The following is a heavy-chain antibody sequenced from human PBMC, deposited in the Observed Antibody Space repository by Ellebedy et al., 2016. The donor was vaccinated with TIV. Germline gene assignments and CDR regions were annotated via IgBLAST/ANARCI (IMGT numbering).Heavy chain of an antibody. CDR1: GFTFSSYS. J-gene: IGHJ3*02. D-gene: IGHD3-10*01. V-gene: IGHV3-48*02. CDR3: ARAILWFGELLFGSAFDI. Sequence: GESLKISCAASGFTFSSYSMNWVRQAPGKGLEWVSYISSSSSTIYYADSVKGRFTISRDNAKNSLYLQMNSLRDEDTAVYYCARAILWFGELLFGSAFDIWGQGTMVTVSS. CDR2: ISSSSSTI.